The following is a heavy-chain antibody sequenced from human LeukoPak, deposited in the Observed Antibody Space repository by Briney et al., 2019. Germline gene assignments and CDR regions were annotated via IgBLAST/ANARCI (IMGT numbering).Heavy chain of an antibody. Sequence: GGSLRLSCAASGFTFSSYAMSWVRHAPRKGLEWGSAISGSGGSTYYTDSVKGRFTISRDNSKNKLYLQMNSLRAEATAVYFCARGNWWRGAAQYCDYWGRGTLVTVSS. J-gene: IGHJ4*02. V-gene: IGHV3-23*01. CDR3: ARGNWWRGAAQYCDY. D-gene: IGHD2-8*02. CDR2: ISGSGGST. CDR1: GFTFSSYA.